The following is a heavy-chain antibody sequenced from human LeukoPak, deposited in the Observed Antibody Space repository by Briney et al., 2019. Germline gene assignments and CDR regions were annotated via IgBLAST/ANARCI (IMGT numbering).Heavy chain of an antibody. D-gene: IGHD3-16*01. CDR3: ARVSYNAGSFFWGGWFDP. V-gene: IGHV4-4*07. J-gene: IGHJ5*02. CDR1: GGSTSRHY. Sequence: SETLSHTCDVSGGSTSRHYWAWIRLPAGKGLEWIGRVHASGSPDYSPSLRSRVTMSVDTSKNQVSLRLSSMTAADTAVYFCARVSYNAGSFFWGGWFDPWGQGIRVTVSS. CDR2: VHASGSP.